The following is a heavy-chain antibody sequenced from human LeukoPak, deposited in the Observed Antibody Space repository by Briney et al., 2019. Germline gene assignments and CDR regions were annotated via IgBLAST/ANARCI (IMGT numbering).Heavy chain of an antibody. Sequence: GASVKVSXKASGYTFTGYYMHWMRQAPGQGLEWMGRINPNSGGTNYAQKFQGRVTMTRDTSISTAYMELSRLRSDDTAVYYCARDRPRCSGGSCYSWDYWGQGTLVTVSS. D-gene: IGHD2-15*01. CDR2: INPNSGGT. CDR3: ARDRPRCSGGSCYSWDY. CDR1: GYTFTGYY. J-gene: IGHJ4*02. V-gene: IGHV1-2*06.